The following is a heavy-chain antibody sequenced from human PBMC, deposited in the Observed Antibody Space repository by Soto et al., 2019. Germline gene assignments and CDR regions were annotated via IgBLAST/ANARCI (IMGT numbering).Heavy chain of an antibody. V-gene: IGHV3-13*01. CDR2: IGTAGDT. CDR1: GFTFSSYD. Sequence: GGSLRLSCAASGFTFSSYDMHWVRQATGKGLEWVSAIGTAGDTYYPGSVKGRFTISRENAKNSLYLQMNSLRAEDTAVYYCARRKVSGYYDYGMDVWGQGTTVTVSS. CDR3: ARRKVSGYYDYGMDV. D-gene: IGHD3-3*01. J-gene: IGHJ6*02.